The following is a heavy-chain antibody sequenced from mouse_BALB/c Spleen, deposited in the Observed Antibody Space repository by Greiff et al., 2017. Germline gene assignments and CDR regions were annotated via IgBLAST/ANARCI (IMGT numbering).Heavy chain of an antibody. CDR3: ARHDYGSSAWFAY. J-gene: IGHJ3*01. Sequence: EVNVVESGGGLVQPGGSLKLSCAASGFTFSSYTMSWVRQTPEKRLEWVAYISNGGGSTYYPDTVKGRFTISRDNAKNTLYLQMSSLKSEDTAMYYCARHDYGSSAWFAYWGQGTLVTVSA. V-gene: IGHV5-12-2*01. D-gene: IGHD1-1*01. CDR2: ISNGGGST. CDR1: GFTFSSYT.